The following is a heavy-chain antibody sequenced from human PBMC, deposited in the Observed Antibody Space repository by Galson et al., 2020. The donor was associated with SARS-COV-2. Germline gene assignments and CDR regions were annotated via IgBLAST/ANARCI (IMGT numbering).Heavy chain of an antibody. CDR3: ARGDYDSIL. Sequence: QLGESLKISCAASGFTVSSNYMSWVRQAPGKGLEWVLVIYSGGSTYYADSVKGRFTISRHNSKNTLYLQMNSLRAEDTAVYYCARGDYDSILWCQGTLVTVSS. CDR1: GFTVSSNY. CDR2: IYSGGST. J-gene: IGHJ4*02. V-gene: IGHV3-53*04. D-gene: IGHD3-22*01.